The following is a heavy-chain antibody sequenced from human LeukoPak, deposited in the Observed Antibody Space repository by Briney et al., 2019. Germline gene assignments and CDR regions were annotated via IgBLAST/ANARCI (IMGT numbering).Heavy chain of an antibody. CDR3: ARGRAVTMVRGVISGYYFDY. V-gene: IGHV4-39*07. Sequence: PSETLSLTCTVSGGSISSSSYYWGWIRQPPGKGLEWIGSIYYSGSTYYNPSLKSRVTISVDTSKNQFSLKLSSVTAADTAVYYCARGRAVTMVRGVISGYYFDYWGQGTLVTVSS. CDR1: GGSISSSSYY. CDR2: IYYSGST. J-gene: IGHJ4*02. D-gene: IGHD3-10*01.